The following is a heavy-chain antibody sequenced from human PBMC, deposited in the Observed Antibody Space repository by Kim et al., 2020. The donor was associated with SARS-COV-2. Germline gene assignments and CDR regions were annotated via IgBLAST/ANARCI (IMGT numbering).Heavy chain of an antibody. Sequence: SETLSLTCVVSGASISSSTWWSWVRQPPGKGLEWIGEVYHSGTTNYKPSLKSRVTISVDKSKNQFSLNLKSVTVADTAVYFCSSNPSFDYWGQGTLVTVSS. CDR1: GASISSSTW. J-gene: IGHJ4*02. CDR3: SSNPSFDY. V-gene: IGHV4-4*02. CDR2: VYHSGTT.